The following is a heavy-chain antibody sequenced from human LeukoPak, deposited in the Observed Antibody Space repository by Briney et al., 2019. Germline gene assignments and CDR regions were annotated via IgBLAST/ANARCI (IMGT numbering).Heavy chain of an antibody. Sequence: GGSLRLXCAASGFTFSSYEMNWVRQAPGKGLEWVSYISSSGSTIYYADSVKGRFTISRDNAKNSLYLQMNSLRAEDTAVYYCAREDCSGGSCHFDYWGQGTLVTVSS. CDR2: ISSSGSTI. CDR1: GFTFSSYE. CDR3: AREDCSGGSCHFDY. J-gene: IGHJ4*02. V-gene: IGHV3-48*03. D-gene: IGHD2-15*01.